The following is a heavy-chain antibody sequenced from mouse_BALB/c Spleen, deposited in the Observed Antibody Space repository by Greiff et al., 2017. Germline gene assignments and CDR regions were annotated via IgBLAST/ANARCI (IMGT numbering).Heavy chain of an antibody. J-gene: IGHJ2*01. CDR1: GDSITSGY. Sequence: EVQLKESGPSLVKPSQTLSLTCSVTGDSITSGYWNWIRKFPGNKLEYMGYISYSGSTYYNPSLKSRISITRDTSKNQYYLQLNSVTTEDTATYYCARYGDGYRYYFDYWGQGTTLTVSS. CDR2: ISYSGST. V-gene: IGHV3-8*02. D-gene: IGHD2-3*01. CDR3: ARYGDGYRYYFDY.